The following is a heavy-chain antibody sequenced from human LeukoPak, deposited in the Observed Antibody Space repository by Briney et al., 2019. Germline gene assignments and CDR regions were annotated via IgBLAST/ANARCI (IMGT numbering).Heavy chain of an antibody. CDR3: ARGRARYCSGGSCYSGYYYYMDV. Sequence: SETLSLTCSVSGGSISSSSNYWGWIRQPPGKGLEWIGSIYYSGSTYYNPSLKSRVTISVDTSKDQFSLKLSSVTAADTAVYYCARGRARYCSGGSCYSGYYYYMDVWGKGTTVTVSS. J-gene: IGHJ6*03. V-gene: IGHV4-39*01. D-gene: IGHD2-15*01. CDR1: GGSISSSSNY. CDR2: IYYSGST.